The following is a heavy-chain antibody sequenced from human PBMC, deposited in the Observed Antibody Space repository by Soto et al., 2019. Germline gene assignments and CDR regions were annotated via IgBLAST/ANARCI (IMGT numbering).Heavy chain of an antibody. D-gene: IGHD2-2*01. Sequence: PSETLSVTCGVAGGSSSSSNWWRWVRQPPGKGLEWIGEIYHSGSTNYNPSLKSRVTISVDKSKNQFSLKLSSVTAADTAVYYCARVRGNQLLGWFDPWGQGTLVTVSS. J-gene: IGHJ5*02. CDR1: GGSSSSSNW. CDR2: IYHSGST. V-gene: IGHV4-4*02. CDR3: ARVRGNQLLGWFDP.